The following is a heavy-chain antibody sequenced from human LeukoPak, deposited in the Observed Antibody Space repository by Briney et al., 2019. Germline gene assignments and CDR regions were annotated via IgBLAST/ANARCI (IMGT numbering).Heavy chain of an antibody. CDR3: AKASPIYSSGWYYYFDY. J-gene: IGHJ4*02. CDR1: GFTFSIYA. V-gene: IGHV3-23*01. Sequence: GGSLRLSCAASGFTFSIYAMTWVRQAPGKGLEWVSGISGSGGSTYYADSVKGRFTISRDNSKNTLYLQMNSLGAEDTAVYYCAKASPIYSSGWYYYFDYWGQGTLVTVSS. CDR2: ISGSGGST. D-gene: IGHD6-19*01.